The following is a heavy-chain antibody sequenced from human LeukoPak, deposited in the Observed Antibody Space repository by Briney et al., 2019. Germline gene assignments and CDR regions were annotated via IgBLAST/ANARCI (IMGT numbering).Heavy chain of an antibody. V-gene: IGHV4-39*07. D-gene: IGHD6-6*01. CDR3: ARRRAARSYLFFDY. CDR2: VYYSGST. J-gene: IGHJ4*02. Sequence: PSETLSLTCTVSGDSISSSSYYWGWIRQPPGKGLEWIGSVYYSGSTYYNPSLKSRVTISVDTSKNQFSLKLSSVTAADTAVYYCARRRAARSYLFFDYWGQGTLVTVSS. CDR1: GDSISSSSYY.